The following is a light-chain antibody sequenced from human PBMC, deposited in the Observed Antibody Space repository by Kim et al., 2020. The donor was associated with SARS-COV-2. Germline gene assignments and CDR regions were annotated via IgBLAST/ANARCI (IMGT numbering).Light chain of an antibody. J-gene: IGLJ2*01. CDR1: KLGDKY. V-gene: IGLV3-1*01. CDR3: EAWDSSTVV. Sequence: VSPGQTASITCSGDKLGDKYACWYQQKPGQSPVLVIYQDSKRPSGIPERFSGSNSGNTATLTISGTQAMDEADYYCEAWDSSTVVFGGGTQLTVL. CDR2: QDS.